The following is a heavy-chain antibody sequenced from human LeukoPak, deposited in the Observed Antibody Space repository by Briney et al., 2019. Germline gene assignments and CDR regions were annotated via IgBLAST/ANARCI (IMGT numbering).Heavy chain of an antibody. Sequence: GGSLRLSCAASGFTFSSYSMNWVRQAPGKGLEWVSSISSSSSYIYYADSVKGRFTISRDNAKNSLYLQMNSLRAEDTAVYYCARGPYDSSGHDAFDIWGQGTMVTVSS. D-gene: IGHD3-22*01. J-gene: IGHJ3*02. CDR3: ARGPYDSSGHDAFDI. V-gene: IGHV3-21*01. CDR1: GFTFSSYS. CDR2: ISSSSSYI.